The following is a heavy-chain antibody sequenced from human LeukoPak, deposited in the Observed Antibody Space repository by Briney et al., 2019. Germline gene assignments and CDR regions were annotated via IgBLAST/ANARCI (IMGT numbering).Heavy chain of an antibody. CDR2: INPSGGRT. Sequence: ASVKVSCKASGYTFTSYQMHWVRQAPGQELEWIGIINPSGGRTSYAQKFQGRVTMTRDTSTSTVYMEVSSLRSEDTAVYYCARHSGMDVWGQGTTVTVSS. CDR3: ARHSGMDV. V-gene: IGHV1-46*01. J-gene: IGHJ6*02. CDR1: GYTFTSYQ.